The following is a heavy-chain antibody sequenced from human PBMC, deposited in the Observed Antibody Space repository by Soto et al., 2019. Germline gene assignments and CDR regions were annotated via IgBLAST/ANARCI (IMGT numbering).Heavy chain of an antibody. CDR3: LPGCSDGRCYAFGF. J-gene: IGHJ4*02. CDR2: ISGSGGST. D-gene: IGHD2-15*01. Sequence: EVQLLESGGGLVQPGGSLRLSCAASGFTFSSYVMSWVRQAPGKGLEWVSAISGSGGSTYYADSVKGRFTISRDNSKNTLYVQLNSLRAEGTAVYYCLPGCSDGRCYAFGFWGQGTLVILCS. V-gene: IGHV3-23*01. CDR1: GFTFSSYV.